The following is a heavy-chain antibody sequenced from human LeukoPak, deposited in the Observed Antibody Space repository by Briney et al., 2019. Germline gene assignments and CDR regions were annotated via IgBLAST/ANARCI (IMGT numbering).Heavy chain of an antibody. CDR1: GFTFSSYG. J-gene: IGHJ4*02. CDR2: IWYDGSNK. Sequence: GGSPRLSCAASGFTFSSYGMRWVRQAPGKGLEWVAVIWYDGSNKYYADSVKGRFTISRDNSKNTLYLQMNSLRAEDTAVCYCARDTNYLSGGVLGYWGQGTLVTVSS. D-gene: IGHD5-24*01. V-gene: IGHV3-33*01. CDR3: ARDTNYLSGGVLGY.